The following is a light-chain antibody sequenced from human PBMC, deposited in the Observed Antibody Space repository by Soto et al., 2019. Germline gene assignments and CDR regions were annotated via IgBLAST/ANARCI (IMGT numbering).Light chain of an antibody. CDR1: QGISSF. CDR3: QQVESYPST. V-gene: IGKV1-9*01. J-gene: IGKJ4*01. Sequence: IQLTQTPSSLSASVGDRVTITCRASQGISSFLAWYQQKPGKAPKLLIYAASSLQSGVPSRFSGSGFGTDFTLTTTSLPPEDFATYYCQQVESYPSTVGGGTNADSK. CDR2: AAS.